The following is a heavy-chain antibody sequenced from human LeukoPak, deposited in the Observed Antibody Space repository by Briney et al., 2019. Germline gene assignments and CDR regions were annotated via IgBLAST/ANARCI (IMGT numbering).Heavy chain of an antibody. D-gene: IGHD2-15*01. J-gene: IGHJ4*02. CDR1: GGTFSSYA. CDR3: ARSHGRYCSGGSCHEGYFDY. CDR2: IIPTFGTA. Sequence: SVKVSCKASGGTFSSYAISWVRQAPGQGLEWMGGIIPTFGTANYAQKFQGRVTITADESTSTAYMELSSLRSEDTAVYYCARSHGRYCSGGSCHEGYFDYWGQGTLVTVSS. V-gene: IGHV1-69*13.